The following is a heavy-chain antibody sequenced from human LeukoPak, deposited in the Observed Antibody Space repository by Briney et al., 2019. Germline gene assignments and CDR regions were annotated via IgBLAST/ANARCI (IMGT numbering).Heavy chain of an antibody. CDR3: ARGGSSWNYYYYMDV. Sequence: ASVKVSCKASGYTFTGYYMHWVRQAPGQGLEWMGWINPSSGGTNYAQKFQGRVTMTRDTSISTAYMELSRLRSDDTAVYYCARGGSSWNYYYYMDVWGKGTTVTVSS. CDR1: GYTFTGYY. V-gene: IGHV1-2*02. CDR2: INPSSGGT. J-gene: IGHJ6*03. D-gene: IGHD6-13*01.